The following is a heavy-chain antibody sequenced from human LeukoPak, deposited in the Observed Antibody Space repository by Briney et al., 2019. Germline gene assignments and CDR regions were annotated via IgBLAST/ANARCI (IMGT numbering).Heavy chain of an antibody. V-gene: IGHV1-69*13. Sequence: SVKISCKASGGTFSSYAISWVRQAPGQGLEWMGGIIPIFGTANYAQKFQGRVTITADESTSTAYMELRSLRSEDTAVYYCARTYYDSSGYTIPLGAFDIWGQGTMVTVSS. J-gene: IGHJ3*02. CDR2: IIPIFGTA. CDR3: ARTYYDSSGYTIPLGAFDI. D-gene: IGHD3-22*01. CDR1: GGTFSSYA.